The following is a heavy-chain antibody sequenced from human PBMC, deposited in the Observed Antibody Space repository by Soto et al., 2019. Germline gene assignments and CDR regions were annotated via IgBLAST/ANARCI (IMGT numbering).Heavy chain of an antibody. CDR2: ISGSDDRT. V-gene: IGHV3-23*01. CDR1: GFTFSNYA. Sequence: EVQLLESGGGLEQPGGSLRLSCVASGFTFSNYAMNWIRQAPGKGLEWVSSISGSDDRTFFADSVKGRFTISRDNSKDTVFLPMNNLRGEDTALYYCTKGGRGIDIFFDSWGQGTLVSVSS. D-gene: IGHD3-9*01. J-gene: IGHJ4*02. CDR3: TKGGRGIDIFFDS.